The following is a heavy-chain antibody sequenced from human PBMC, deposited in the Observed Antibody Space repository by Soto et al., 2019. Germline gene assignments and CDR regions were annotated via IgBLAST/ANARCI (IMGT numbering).Heavy chain of an antibody. D-gene: IGHD6-13*01. CDR2: IYPGDSGT. J-gene: IGHJ4*02. Sequence: GESLKISCQCSGYTLSNFWIAWVRQLPGKGLEYMGIIYPGDSGTRYSPSFHGKVTISADRSIGTAYLQWSSLEASDSAFYFCARIPRSSPYFDYWGQGALVTVSS. V-gene: IGHV5-51*01. CDR1: GYTLSNFW. CDR3: ARIPRSSPYFDY.